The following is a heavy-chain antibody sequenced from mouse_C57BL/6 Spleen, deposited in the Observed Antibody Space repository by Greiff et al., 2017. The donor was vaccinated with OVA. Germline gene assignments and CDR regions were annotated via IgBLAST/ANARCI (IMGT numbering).Heavy chain of an antibody. J-gene: IGHJ4*01. CDR3: AKAYYYGSIHAMDY. D-gene: IGHD1-1*01. Sequence: QVQLQQPGAELVKPGASVKLSCKASGYTFTSYWMQWVKQRPGQGLEWIGEIDPSDSYTNYNQKFKGKATLTVDTSSSTAYMQLSSLTSEDSAVYYCAKAYYYGSIHAMDYWGQGTSVTVSS. CDR1: GYTFTSYW. CDR2: IDPSDSYT. V-gene: IGHV1-50*01.